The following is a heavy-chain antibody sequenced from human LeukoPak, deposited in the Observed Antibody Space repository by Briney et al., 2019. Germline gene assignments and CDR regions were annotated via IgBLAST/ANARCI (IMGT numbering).Heavy chain of an antibody. Sequence: GGSLRLSCAASGFTFSSYGMHWVRQAPGKELEQVSLTHGNGGNTDYADSVKGRFTISRDYSKNTLYLQLTSLSVEDTAVYYCVRDYYGMDVWGQGTTVTVSS. D-gene: IGHD3-10*01. V-gene: IGHV3-64D*06. CDR3: VRDYYGMDV. CDR2: THGNGGNT. J-gene: IGHJ6*02. CDR1: GFTFSSYG.